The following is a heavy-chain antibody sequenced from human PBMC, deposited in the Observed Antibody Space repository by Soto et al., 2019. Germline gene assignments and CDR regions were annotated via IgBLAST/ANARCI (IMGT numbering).Heavy chain of an antibody. CDR1: GGSINSYW. CDR2: VYSIVTT. J-gene: IGHJ4*02. D-gene: IGHD2-2*01. V-gene: IGHV4-4*07. CDR3: ARDIGSYAYAEGY. Sequence: PSETLSLTCSVSGGSINSYWWSWIRQPAGKGLEWIGRVYSIVTTDYNPSLNSRATMSVETSKNQFSLKLTSVTAADTAVYYCARDIGSYAYAEGYWGQGTLVTVSS.